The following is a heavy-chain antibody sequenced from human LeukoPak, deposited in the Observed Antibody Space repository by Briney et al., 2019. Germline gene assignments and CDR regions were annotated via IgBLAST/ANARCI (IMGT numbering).Heavy chain of an antibody. CDR3: ARDLWSEQLFIALGY. Sequence: GRSLRLSCAVSGFIFSSYAMHWVRQAPGKGLEWVAVISYDGSNKYYADSAKGRFTISRDKSKNTLYLQMNSLGAEDTAVYYCARDLWSEQLFIALGYWGQGTLVTVSS. CDR1: GFIFSSYA. CDR2: ISYDGSNK. V-gene: IGHV3-30*04. D-gene: IGHD6-6*01. J-gene: IGHJ4*02.